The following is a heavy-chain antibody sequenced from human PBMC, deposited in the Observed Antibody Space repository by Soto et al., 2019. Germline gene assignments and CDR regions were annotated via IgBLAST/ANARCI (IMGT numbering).Heavy chain of an antibody. D-gene: IGHD5-18*01. CDR1: GGSISSSNW. CDR2: IYYSGST. Sequence: SETLSLTCAVSGGSISSSNWWSWVRQPPGKGLEWIGEIYYSGSTYYNPSLKSRVTISVDTSKNQFSLKLSSVTAADTAVYYCACIFSGGYGYGFYYYGMDVWGQGTTVTVSS. V-gene: IGHV4-4*02. CDR3: ACIFSGGYGYGFYYYGMDV. J-gene: IGHJ6*02.